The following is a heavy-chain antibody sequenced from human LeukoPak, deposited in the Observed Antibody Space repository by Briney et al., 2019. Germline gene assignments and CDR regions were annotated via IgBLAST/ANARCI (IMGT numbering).Heavy chain of an antibody. D-gene: IGHD3-22*01. CDR3: ARDLYDSSGYTENWFDP. J-gene: IGHJ5*02. Sequence: PSETLSLTCTVPGGSISSYYWSWIRQPAGKGLEWVGRIYISGSTNYNPSLKSRVTMSLDRFKNQFSLKLSSVTAADTAVYYCARDLYDSSGYTENWFDPWGQGTLVTVSS. CDR2: IYISGST. V-gene: IGHV4-4*07. CDR1: GGSISSYY.